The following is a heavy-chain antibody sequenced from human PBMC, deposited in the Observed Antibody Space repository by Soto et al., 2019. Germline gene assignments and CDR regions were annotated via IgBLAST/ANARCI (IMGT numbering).Heavy chain of an antibody. CDR1: GGSISSYY. J-gene: IGHJ2*01. CDR2: IYYRGST. CDR3: ARFNWYFDL. Sequence: QVQLQESGPGLVKPSETLSLTCTVSGGSISSYYWSWIRQPPGKGLEWIGYIYYRGSTNYNPSLTSRATISVDTSKNQSSLKLSSVTAADTAMYYCARFNWYFDLWGRGTLVTVSS. V-gene: IGHV4-59*01.